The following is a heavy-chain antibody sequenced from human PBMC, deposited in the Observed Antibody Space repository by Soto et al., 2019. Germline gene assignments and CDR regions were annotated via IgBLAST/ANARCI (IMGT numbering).Heavy chain of an antibody. CDR2: IYATGTT. CDR1: GASISGFY. CDR3: VMDGTQPLPEWIDP. D-gene: IGHD1-1*01. V-gene: IGHV4-4*07. J-gene: IGHJ5*02. Sequence: SETLSLTCTVSGASISGFYWSWIRKSAGKGLEWIGRIYATGTTDYNPSLKSRVMMSVDTSKKQFSLKLRSVTAADTAVYYCVMDGTQPLPEWIDPPGPAILLSGSS.